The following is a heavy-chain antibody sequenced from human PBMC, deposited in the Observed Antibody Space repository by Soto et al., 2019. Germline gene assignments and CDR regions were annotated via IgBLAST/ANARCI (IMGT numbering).Heavy chain of an antibody. CDR2: IYYTGTT. CDR1: GGSIRDYY. J-gene: IGHJ4*02. V-gene: IGHV4-59*08. CDR3: ARTLGPQVTGYVDSDYRWTIDQ. D-gene: IGHD4-4*01. Sequence: SETLSLTCTVSGGSIRDYYWGWIRQSPGKGLDWIGYIYYTGTTKYNPSLKSRVTISVDSSKNQFSLKLDSVTAADTGVYFCARTLGPQVTGYVDSDYRWTIDQWGQGTLVTVS.